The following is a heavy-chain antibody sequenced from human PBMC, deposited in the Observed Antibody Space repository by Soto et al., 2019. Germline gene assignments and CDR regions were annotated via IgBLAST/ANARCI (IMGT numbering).Heavy chain of an antibody. CDR3: VKDGIRGIHIDK. CDR1: GFTLSSYP. J-gene: IGHJ4*02. CDR2: VSVDPGNT. V-gene: IGHV3-23*01. Sequence: GGSLRLSCTASGFTLSSYPMSWVRQTPGKGLQWVASVSVDPGNTYYADSVKGRFTISRDNSIYTLYLQMKNVTAEDTAIYYCVKDGIRGIHIDKWGQGTLVTVSS.